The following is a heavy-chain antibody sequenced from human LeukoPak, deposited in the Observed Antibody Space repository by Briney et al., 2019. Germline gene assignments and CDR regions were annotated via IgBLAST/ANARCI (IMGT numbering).Heavy chain of an antibody. V-gene: IGHV3-9*01. D-gene: IGHD6-13*01. CDR3: AKDSQGGSSSWYRYDAFDI. J-gene: IGHJ3*02. Sequence: PGGSLRLSCAASGFTFDDYAMHWVRHAPGKGLEWVSGISWNSGSIGYADSVKGRFTISRDNAKNSLYLQMNSLRAEDTALYYCAKDSQGGSSSWYRYDAFDIWGQGTMVTVSS. CDR2: ISWNSGSI. CDR1: GFTFDDYA.